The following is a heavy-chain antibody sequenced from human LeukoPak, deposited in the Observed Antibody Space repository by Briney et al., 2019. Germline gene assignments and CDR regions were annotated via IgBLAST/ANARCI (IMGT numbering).Heavy chain of an antibody. V-gene: IGHV4-59*08. CDR3: ARGRGYSYQNWFDP. CDR1: GGSISSYF. Sequence: SETLSLTCTVSGGSISSYFWSWIRQPPGKGLEWIGYVYYSGSTNYNPSLKSRVTISVDTSKNQFSLKLSSVTAADTAVYYCARGRGYSYQNWFDPWGQGTLVTVSS. D-gene: IGHD5-18*01. J-gene: IGHJ5*02. CDR2: VYYSGST.